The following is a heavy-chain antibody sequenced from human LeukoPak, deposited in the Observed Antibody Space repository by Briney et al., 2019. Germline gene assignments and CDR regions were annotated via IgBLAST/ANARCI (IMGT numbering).Heavy chain of an antibody. CDR1: GDSVTRDSYY. CDR2: LSTSGST. Sequence: SQTLSLTCSVSGDSVTRDSYYWSWVRQPAGKGLEWIGRLSTSGSTYYNPSLKSRVTISVDTSKNQFSLKLSSVTAADTAVYYCARGTVAAGTCWFGPWGQGTLVTVSS. D-gene: IGHD6-13*01. CDR3: ARGTVAAGTCWFGP. J-gene: IGHJ5*02. V-gene: IGHV4-61*02.